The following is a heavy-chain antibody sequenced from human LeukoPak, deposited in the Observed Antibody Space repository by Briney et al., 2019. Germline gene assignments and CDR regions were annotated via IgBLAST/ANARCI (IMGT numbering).Heavy chain of an antibody. CDR3: ARRKRSGCSSTSCLLNWFDP. V-gene: IGHV4-34*01. J-gene: IGHJ5*02. Sequence: SETRSRTCAVHGGSFSGYYWSWIRQPPGKGLEWIGEINHSGSTNYNPSLKSRVTISVDTSKNQFSLKLSSVTAADTAVYYCARRKRSGCSSTSCLLNWFDPWGQGTLVTVSS. D-gene: IGHD2-2*01. CDR2: INHSGST. CDR1: GGSFSGYY.